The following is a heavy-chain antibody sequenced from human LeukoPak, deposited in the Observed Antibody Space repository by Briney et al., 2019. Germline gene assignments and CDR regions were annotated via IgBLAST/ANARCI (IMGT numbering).Heavy chain of an antibody. V-gene: IGHV4-59*01. J-gene: IGHJ6*03. CDR2: IYYSGST. D-gene: IGHD2-8*01. CDR1: GGSISSYY. Sequence: SETLSLTCTVSGGSISSYYWSWIRQPPGKGLEWIGYIYYSGSTNYNPSLKSRVTISVDTSKNQFSLKLSSVTAADTAVYYCATATRYCTNGVCYRGYYYMDVRGKGTTDTVSS. CDR3: ATATRYCTNGVCYRGYYYMDV.